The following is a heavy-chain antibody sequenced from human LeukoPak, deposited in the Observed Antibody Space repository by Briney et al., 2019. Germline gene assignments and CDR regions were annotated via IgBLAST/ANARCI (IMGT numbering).Heavy chain of an antibody. CDR3: AKASSHYYGSGSYYNVDY. Sequence: PGGSLRLSCAASGFTFSSYGMHWVRQAPGKGLEWVAFIRYDGSNKYYADSVKGRFTISRDNSKNTLYLQMNSLRAEDTAEYYCAKASSHYYGSGSYYNVDYWGQGTLVTVSS. CDR1: GFTFSSYG. D-gene: IGHD3-10*01. V-gene: IGHV3-30*02. J-gene: IGHJ4*02. CDR2: IRYDGSNK.